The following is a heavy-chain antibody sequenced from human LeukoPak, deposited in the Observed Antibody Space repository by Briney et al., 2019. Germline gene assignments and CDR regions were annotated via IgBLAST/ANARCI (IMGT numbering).Heavy chain of an antibody. Sequence: ASVKVSCKASGYTFTGYYMHWVRQAPGQGLEWLGWINAGNGNRKYSQEFQGRVTITRDTSASTVYMEVTSLRSQDMAVYYCARSGLGYCTSPTCYFDYYYMDVWGKGTTVTVSS. CDR2: INAGNGNR. CDR1: GYTFTGYY. D-gene: IGHD2-2*01. J-gene: IGHJ6*03. V-gene: IGHV1-3*03. CDR3: ARSGLGYCTSPTCYFDYYYMDV.